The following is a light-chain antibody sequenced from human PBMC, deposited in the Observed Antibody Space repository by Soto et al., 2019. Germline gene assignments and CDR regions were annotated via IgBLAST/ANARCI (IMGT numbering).Light chain of an antibody. V-gene: IGLV6-57*04. Sequence: NFMLTQPHSVSESPGKTVTISCSRSSGSIASNCVQWYQQRPGSAPTTVIYEDNQRPSGVPDRFSGSIDSSSNSASLTISGLKTEDEADYYCQSYERSNQGVVFGGGTKLTVL. J-gene: IGLJ2*01. CDR2: EDN. CDR3: QSYERSNQGVV. CDR1: SGSIASNC.